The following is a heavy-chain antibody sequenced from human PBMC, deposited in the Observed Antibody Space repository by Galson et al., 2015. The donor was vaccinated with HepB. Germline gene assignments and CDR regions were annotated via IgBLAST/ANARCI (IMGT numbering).Heavy chain of an antibody. CDR1: GFTFTNYN. J-gene: IGHJ6*03. D-gene: IGHD1-26*01. CDR3: ARDRRGGTYLDSYYYMDV. Sequence: SLRLSCAASGFTFTNYNMNWVRQAPGKGLEWVSSISGSGSYIFYADSVKGRFTVSRDNAKNSLFLQMNGLRPEDTAVYYRARDRRGGTYLDSYYYMDVWGKGTTVTVSS. V-gene: IGHV3-21*01. CDR2: ISGSGSYI.